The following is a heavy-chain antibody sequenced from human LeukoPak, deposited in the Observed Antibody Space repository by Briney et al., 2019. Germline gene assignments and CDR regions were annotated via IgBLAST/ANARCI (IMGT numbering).Heavy chain of an antibody. J-gene: IGHJ6*03. D-gene: IGHD3-10*01. CDR1: GYSFTSYW. CDR2: IYPGDSDT. V-gene: IGHV5-51*01. Sequence: GESLKISCKGSGYSFTSYWIGWVRQMPRKGLEWMGIIYPGDSDTRYSPSFQGQVTISADKSISTAYLQWSSLKASDTAMYYCARRTMVRGVSDFYYYYMDVWGKGTTVTVSS. CDR3: ARRTMVRGVSDFYYYYMDV.